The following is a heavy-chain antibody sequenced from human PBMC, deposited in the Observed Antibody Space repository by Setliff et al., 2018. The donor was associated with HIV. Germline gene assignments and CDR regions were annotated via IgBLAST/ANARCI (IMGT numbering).Heavy chain of an antibody. Sequence: GASVKVSCKASGYTFTGYYMHWVRQAPGQGLEWMGWINPNSGGTNYAQKFQGRVTMTRDTSISTAYMELSRLRSDDTAVYYCAKGGGSYCGGGSCPPYWFDPWGQGTLVTVSS. J-gene: IGHJ5*02. CDR1: GYTFTGYY. V-gene: IGHV1-2*02. D-gene: IGHD2-15*01. CDR2: INPNSGGT. CDR3: AKGGGSYCGGGSCPPYWFDP.